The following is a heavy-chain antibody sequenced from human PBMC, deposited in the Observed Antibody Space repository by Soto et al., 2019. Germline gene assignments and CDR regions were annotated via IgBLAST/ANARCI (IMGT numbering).Heavy chain of an antibody. D-gene: IGHD6-13*01. CDR3: ARDAGPYYYYYMDV. CDR2: IIPIFGIA. CDR1: GGTFSSYA. V-gene: IGHV1-69*10. J-gene: IGHJ6*03. Sequence: ASVKVSCKASGGTFSSYAISWVRQAPGQGLEWMGGIIPIFGIANYAQKFQGRVTITADKSTSTAYMELSSLRSEDTAVYYCARDAGPYYYYYMDVWGKGTTVTVSS.